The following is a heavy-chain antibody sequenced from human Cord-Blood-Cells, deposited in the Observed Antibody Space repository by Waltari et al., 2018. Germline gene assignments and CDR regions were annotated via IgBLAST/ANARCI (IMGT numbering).Heavy chain of an antibody. CDR3: ARRDYYDSSGYYYYYYGMDV. CDR1: GGTFSSYA. V-gene: IGHV1-69*01. CDR2: IIPIFGTA. Sequence: GSSVKVSCKASGGTFSSYAISWVRQAPGQGLEWMGGIIPIFGTANYAQKFQDRVTITADESTSTAYMELSSLRSEDTAVYYCARRDYYDSSGYYYYYYGMDVWGQGTTVTVSS. D-gene: IGHD3-22*01. J-gene: IGHJ6*02.